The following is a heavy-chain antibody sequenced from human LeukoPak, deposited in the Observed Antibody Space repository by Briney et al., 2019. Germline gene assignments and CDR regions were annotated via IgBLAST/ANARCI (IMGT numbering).Heavy chain of an antibody. V-gene: IGHV1-8*01. J-gene: IGHJ3*02. D-gene: IGHD3-22*01. CDR3: ARGGRYYDSSGYAFDI. CDR2: MNPNSGNT. Sequence: ASVKVSCKASGYTFTSYDINWVRQATGQGLEWMGWMNPNSGNTDYAQKFQGRVTMTRNTSISTAYMELSSLRSEDTAVYYCARGGRYYDSSGYAFDIWGQGTMVTVSS. CDR1: GYTFTSYD.